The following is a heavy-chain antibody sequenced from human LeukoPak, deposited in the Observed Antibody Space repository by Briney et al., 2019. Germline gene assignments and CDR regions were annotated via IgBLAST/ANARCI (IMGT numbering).Heavy chain of an antibody. CDR2: INPSGGST. Sequence: GASVKVSCKASGYTFTSYYMHWVRQAPGQGLEWMGIINPSGGSTSYAQKLQGRVTMTRDTSTSTVYMELSSLRSEDTAVYYCARDLVGAQSRDYWGQGTLVTVSS. CDR1: GYTFTSYY. J-gene: IGHJ4*02. D-gene: IGHD1-26*01. CDR3: ARDLVGAQSRDY. V-gene: IGHV1-46*03.